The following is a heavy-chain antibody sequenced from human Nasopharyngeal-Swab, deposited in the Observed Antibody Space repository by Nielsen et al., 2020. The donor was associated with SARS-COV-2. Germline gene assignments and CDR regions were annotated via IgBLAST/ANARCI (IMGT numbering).Heavy chain of an antibody. J-gene: IGHJ4*02. CDR3: AREPYSSSWYGDY. Sequence: ASVKVSCKASGYTFISYSMHWVRQAPGQRLEWMGWINAGNANTKYSQKLQGRVTITRDTSASTAYMELSSLRSEDTAVYYCAREPYSSSWYGDYWGQGTLVTVSS. V-gene: IGHV1-3*01. D-gene: IGHD6-13*01. CDR2: INAGNANT. CDR1: GYTFISYS.